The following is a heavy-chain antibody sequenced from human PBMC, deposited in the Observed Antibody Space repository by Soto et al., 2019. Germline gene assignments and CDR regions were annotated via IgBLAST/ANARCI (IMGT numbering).Heavy chain of an antibody. Sequence: ASVKVSCKASGYTFTDCYIHWVRQAPGQGLEWMGWINPKSGGTNIAQRFKGRVNMTREMSISTVYMEMNRLKSDDTAVYYCVRDGLVSSARYYFDYWGQGTLVTVSS. CDR1: GYTFTDCY. CDR2: INPKSGGT. J-gene: IGHJ4*02. CDR3: VRDGLVSSARYYFDY. D-gene: IGHD6-13*01. V-gene: IGHV1-2*02.